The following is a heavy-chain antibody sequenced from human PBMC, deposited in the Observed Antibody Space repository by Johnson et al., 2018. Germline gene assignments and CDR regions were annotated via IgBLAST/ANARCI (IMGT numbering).Heavy chain of an antibody. V-gene: IGHV3-9*01. D-gene: IGHD2-8*02. CDR1: GFTFDDYA. CDR3: AKDISLRGWWYFQH. CDR2: ISWNSGSI. J-gene: IGHJ1*01. Sequence: EVQLVESGGGVVQPGRSLRLSCAASGFTFDDYAMHWVRQAPGKGLEWVSGISWNSGSIGYADSVKGRFTISRANAKNSLYLQKNSLGAEDPALYYCAKDISLRGWWYFQHWGQGTLVTVSS.